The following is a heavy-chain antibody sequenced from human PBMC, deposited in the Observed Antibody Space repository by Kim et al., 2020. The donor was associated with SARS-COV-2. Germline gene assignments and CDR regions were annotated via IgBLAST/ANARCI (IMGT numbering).Heavy chain of an antibody. CDR3: ATGFLLDGRRRPYYYYYSDIDV. V-gene: IGHV1-24*01. J-gene: IGHJ6*02. CDR1: GYTLTELS. CDR2: IDPEDGET. D-gene: IGHD3-22*01. Sequence: ASVKVSCKVSGYTLTELSMHWVRQAPGKGLEWMGGIDPEDGETIYAQKFQGRVTMTEDTSTDTAYMELSSLRSEDTAVYYCATGFLLDGRRRPYYYYYSDIDVWGEERPGTDSS.